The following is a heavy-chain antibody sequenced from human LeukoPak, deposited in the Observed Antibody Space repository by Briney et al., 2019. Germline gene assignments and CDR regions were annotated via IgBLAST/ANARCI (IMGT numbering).Heavy chain of an antibody. V-gene: IGHV1-2*02. CDR2: VNPNTGGT. CDR3: GRGIQSFDP. J-gene: IGHJ5*02. CDR1: GYTFSDYA. Sequence: ASVKVSCKASGYTFSDYAIHWVRQAPGQGLEWMGWVNPNTGGTSYAQKFQDRVTMTRDTSLSAAYMEISRLTYDDTAVYYCGRGIQSFDPWGQGTLVTVSS.